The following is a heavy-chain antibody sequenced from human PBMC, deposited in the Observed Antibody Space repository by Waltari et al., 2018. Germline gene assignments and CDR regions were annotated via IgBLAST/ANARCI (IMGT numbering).Heavy chain of an antibody. CDR3: ARHDLYSSRKFDP. D-gene: IGHD6-13*01. J-gene: IGHJ5*02. V-gene: IGHV4-39*01. CDR2: IYYSGST. CDR1: GGSIRSDSYY. Sequence: QLQLQESGPGLVKPSATLSPTCTVSGGSIRSDSYYWAWIRQAPGKGLDWIGSIYYSGSTYYNPSLKSRVTISVDTSKNQFSLKLSSVTAADTALYFCARHDLYSSRKFDPWGQGTLVTVSS.